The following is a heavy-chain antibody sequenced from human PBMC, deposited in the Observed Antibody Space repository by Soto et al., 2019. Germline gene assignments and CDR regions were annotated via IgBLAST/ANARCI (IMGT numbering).Heavy chain of an antibody. J-gene: IGHJ4*02. Sequence: GGSLRLSCAASGFNVGTYGMSWVRQPPEKGLEWVSGISGTGGNTFYADSVKGRFTISRDSSKNTLFLQMNSLRAEDTAVYYCAREPITMILVVAIDYWGQGTLVTVSS. CDR2: ISGTGGNT. D-gene: IGHD3-22*01. CDR3: AREPITMILVVAIDY. CDR1: GFNVGTYG. V-gene: IGHV3-23*01.